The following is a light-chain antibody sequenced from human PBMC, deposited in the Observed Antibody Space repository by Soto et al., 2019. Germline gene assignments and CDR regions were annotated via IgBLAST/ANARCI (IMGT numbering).Light chain of an antibody. Sequence: QAVVTQPPSVSGAPGQRVTIPCTGSSSNIGAGYDVHWYQQLPGTAPKLLIYGNSNRPSGVPDRFSGSKSGTSASLAITGLQAEDEADYYCQSYDSSLSHVVFGGGTKLTVL. V-gene: IGLV1-40*01. CDR1: SSNIGAGYD. J-gene: IGLJ2*01. CDR2: GNS. CDR3: QSYDSSLSHVV.